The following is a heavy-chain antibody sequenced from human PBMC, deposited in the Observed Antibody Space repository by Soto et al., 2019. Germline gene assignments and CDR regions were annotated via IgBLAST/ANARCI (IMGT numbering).Heavy chain of an antibody. J-gene: IGHJ4*02. CDR3: ALGLGYCSGGSCYPPLDY. CDR1: GFTVSSNY. Sequence: PGGSLRLSCAASGFTVSSNYMSWVRQAPGKGLEWVSVIYSGGSTYYADSVKGRFTISRHNSKNTLYLQMNSLRAEDTAVYYCALGLGYCSGGSCYPPLDYWGQGTLVTVSS. CDR2: IYSGGST. V-gene: IGHV3-53*04. D-gene: IGHD2-15*01.